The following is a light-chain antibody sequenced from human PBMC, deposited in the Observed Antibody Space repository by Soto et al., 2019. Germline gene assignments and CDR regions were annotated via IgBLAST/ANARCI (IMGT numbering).Light chain of an antibody. Sequence: DIQMTQSPSTLSASVGDRVTITCRASQSISSWLAWYQQKPGKAPKLLIYKASSLESGVPSRFSGSGSGTDFTLTISSLQPEDFATYYCQQSYNAPITFGQGTRLEIK. CDR3: QQSYNAPIT. J-gene: IGKJ5*01. V-gene: IGKV1-5*03. CDR1: QSISSW. CDR2: KAS.